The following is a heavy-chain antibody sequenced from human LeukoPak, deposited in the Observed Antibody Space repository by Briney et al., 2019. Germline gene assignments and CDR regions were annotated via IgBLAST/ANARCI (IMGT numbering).Heavy chain of an antibody. CDR3: AIAGRGTTMGLDFFDY. CDR1: GFTFGSYA. CDR2: ISDSGGFT. J-gene: IGHJ4*02. Sequence: TGGSLRLSCAASGFTFGSYAMSWVRQAPGKGLEWVSTISDSGGFTYYADSVKGRFTISRDNSKNTLYLQMNSLRGEDTAVYYCAIAGRGTTMGLDFFDYWGQGTLVTVSS. V-gene: IGHV3-23*01. D-gene: IGHD1-14*01.